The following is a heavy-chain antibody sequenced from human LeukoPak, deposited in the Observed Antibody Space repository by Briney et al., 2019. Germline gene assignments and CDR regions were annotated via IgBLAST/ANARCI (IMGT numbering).Heavy chain of an antibody. Sequence: SETLSLTCTVSGGSISSYYWSWIRQPPGKGLEWIGYIYYSGSTNYNPSLKSRVTISVDTSKNQFSLKLSSVTAADTAVYYCVRRRGYYDILTGYSYYFDYWGQGTLVTVSS. CDR2: IYYSGST. CDR3: VRRRGYYDILTGYSYYFDY. V-gene: IGHV4-59*08. CDR1: GGSISSYY. D-gene: IGHD3-9*01. J-gene: IGHJ4*02.